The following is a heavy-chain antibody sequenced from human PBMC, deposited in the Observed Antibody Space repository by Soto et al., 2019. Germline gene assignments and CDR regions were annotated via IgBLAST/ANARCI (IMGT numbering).Heavy chain of an antibody. J-gene: IGHJ4*02. D-gene: IGHD6-13*01. CDR3: AKDPCSSWYCQNFEY. V-gene: IGHV3-23*01. CDR2: ISAHDGGT. CDR1: GFSFNTYA. Sequence: EVQLLESGGGLVQPGESLRLSCAGSGFSFNTYAMNWVRQSPGKGLEWVSGISAHDGGTYYADSVRGRFTISRDNSKNTVYLQMNNLRAEDTAIYYCAKDPCSSWYCQNFEYWGQGTLVTVSS.